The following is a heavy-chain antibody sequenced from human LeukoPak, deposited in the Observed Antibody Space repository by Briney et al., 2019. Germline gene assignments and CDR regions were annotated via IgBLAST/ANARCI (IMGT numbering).Heavy chain of an antibody. J-gene: IGHJ6*03. Sequence: SETLSLTCAVSGGSISSGGYSWSWIRQPPGKGLEWIGYIYHSGSTYYNPSLKSRVTISVDRSKNQFSLKLSSVTAADTAVYYCARLPTKLWPDYYYYYMDVWGRGTTVTVSS. CDR1: GGSISSGGYS. CDR3: ARLPTKLWPDYYYYYMDV. D-gene: IGHD2/OR15-2a*01. V-gene: IGHV4-30-2*01. CDR2: IYHSGST.